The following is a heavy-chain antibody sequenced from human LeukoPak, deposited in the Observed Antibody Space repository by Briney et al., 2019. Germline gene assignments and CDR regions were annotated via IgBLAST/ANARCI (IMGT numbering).Heavy chain of an antibody. CDR2: IYSGGSP. CDR1: GFIVRSSY. Sequence: GGSLRLSCAASGFIVRSSYMSWVRQAPGKGLEWVSVIYSGGSPDYADSAKGRFTISTDNSKNTLYLQMNSLRVEDTAVYYCARDGADNSGYYFGSLWGKGTTVTISS. V-gene: IGHV3-53*01. D-gene: IGHD3-22*01. CDR3: ARDGADNSGYYFGSL. J-gene: IGHJ6*04.